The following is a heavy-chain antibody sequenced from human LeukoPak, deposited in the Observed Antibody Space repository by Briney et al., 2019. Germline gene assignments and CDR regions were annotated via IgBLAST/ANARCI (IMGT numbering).Heavy chain of an antibody. CDR1: GFTFSSYA. CDR2: INHSGST. V-gene: IGHV4-34*01. CDR3: ARGVWGSSWYGDY. J-gene: IGHJ4*02. Sequence: GSLRLSCAASGFTFSSYAMSWVRQPPGKGLEWIGEINHSGSTNYNPSLKSRVTISVDTSKNQFSLKLSSVTAADTAVYYCARGVWGSSWYGDYWGQGTLVTVSS. D-gene: IGHD6-13*01.